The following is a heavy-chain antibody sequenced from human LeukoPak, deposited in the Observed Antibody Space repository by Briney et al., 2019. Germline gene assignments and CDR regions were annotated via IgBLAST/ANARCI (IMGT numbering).Heavy chain of an antibody. J-gene: IGHJ4*02. V-gene: IGHV4-39*07. CDR1: GGSISSSSYY. Sequence: SETLSLTCTVSGGSISSSSYYWGWIRQPPGKGLEWIGSIYYSGSTYYNPSLKSRVTISVDTSKNQFSLKLSSVTAADTAVYYCARVLRDYYGSGSYFDYWGQGTLVTVSS. CDR2: IYYSGST. D-gene: IGHD3-10*01. CDR3: ARVLRDYYGSGSYFDY.